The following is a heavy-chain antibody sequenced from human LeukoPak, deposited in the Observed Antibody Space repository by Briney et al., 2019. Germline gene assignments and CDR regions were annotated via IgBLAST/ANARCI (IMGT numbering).Heavy chain of an antibody. CDR1: GFTFSTYA. CDR2: ISDSGGST. Sequence: GGSLRLSCAASGFTFSTYAMSWVRQAPGKGLEWVSSISDSGGSTYNADSVKGRFTISRDNSKNILYVQMNSLRAEDTAVYYCAKFYGDYARFDYWGQGTLVTVSS. V-gene: IGHV3-23*01. CDR3: AKFYGDYARFDY. D-gene: IGHD4-17*01. J-gene: IGHJ4*02.